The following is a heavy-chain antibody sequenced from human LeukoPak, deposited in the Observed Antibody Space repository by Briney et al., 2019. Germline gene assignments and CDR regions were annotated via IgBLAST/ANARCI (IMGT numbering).Heavy chain of an antibody. Sequence: ASVKASCKAAGYTFTGYYMHWVLEAPGQGLEWMGWINPNSGGTNYAQKFQGGVTMTRDTSISTAYMELSRLRSDDTAVYYCARAIYRAVAGTSGYWGQGTLVTVSS. CDR1: GYTFTGYY. V-gene: IGHV1-2*02. CDR2: INPNSGGT. D-gene: IGHD6-19*01. CDR3: ARAIYRAVAGTSGY. J-gene: IGHJ4*02.